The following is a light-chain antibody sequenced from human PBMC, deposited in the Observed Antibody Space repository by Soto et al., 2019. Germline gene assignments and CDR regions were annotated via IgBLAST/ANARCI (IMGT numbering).Light chain of an antibody. CDR1: QSVSSAY. Sequence: EIVLTQSPGTLSLSPGERATLSCRASQSVSSAYLAWYQQKPGQAPRLLIYGASSRATGIPDRFSGSESGTDFPLTISSREPKVFEVYYCQLYGPFFRVTFGPGTKVDVK. J-gene: IGKJ3*01. CDR3: QLYGPFFRVT. CDR2: GAS. V-gene: IGKV3-20*01.